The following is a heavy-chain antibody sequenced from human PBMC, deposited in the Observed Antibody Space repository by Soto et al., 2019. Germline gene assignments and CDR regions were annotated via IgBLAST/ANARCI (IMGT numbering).Heavy chain of an antibody. V-gene: IGHV4-39*01. CDR3: ARPEYSSSFFNY. CDR2: IYYSGST. D-gene: IGHD6-6*01. CDR1: GGSISSSSYY. Sequence: SETLSLTCTVSGGSISSSSYYWGWIRQPPGKGLEWIGSIYYSGSTYYNPSLQSRVTISGDTSKNQFSLKRSSVPAADTAVYYCARPEYSSSFFNYWGQGTLVTVSS. J-gene: IGHJ4*02.